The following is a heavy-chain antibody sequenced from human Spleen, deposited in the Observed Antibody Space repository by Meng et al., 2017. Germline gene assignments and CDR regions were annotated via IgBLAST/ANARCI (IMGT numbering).Heavy chain of an antibody. CDR1: GYTFASYG. CDR2: ISGYNGNT. CDR3: ARGTPGRSYSDY. J-gene: IGHJ4*02. V-gene: IGHV1-18*01. D-gene: IGHD3-10*01. Sequence: QVQLVQSGAEVKKPGASVKVSCKASGYTFASYGLSWVRQAPGQGLEWMGWISGYNGNTKYAERLQGRVTMTTDTSTSTAYMELRNLRSDDAAVYYCARGTPGRSYSDYWGPGTLVTVSS.